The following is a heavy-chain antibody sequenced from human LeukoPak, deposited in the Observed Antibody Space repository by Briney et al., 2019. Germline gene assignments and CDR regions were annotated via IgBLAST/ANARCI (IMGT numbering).Heavy chain of an antibody. CDR1: GGSISSYY. CDR3: ARHESFRGYFDY. J-gene: IGHJ4*02. V-gene: IGHV4-59*08. Sequence: SETLSLTCTVSGGSISSYYWSWIRQPPGKGLEWIGYIYYSGSTNYNPSLKSRVTISVDTSKNQYSLKLSSVTAADTAVYYCARHESFRGYFDYWGQGTLVTVSS. CDR2: IYYSGST. D-gene: IGHD3-10*01.